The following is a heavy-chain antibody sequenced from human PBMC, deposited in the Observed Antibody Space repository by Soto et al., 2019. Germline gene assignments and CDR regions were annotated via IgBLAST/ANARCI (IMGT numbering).Heavy chain of an antibody. CDR1: SGSISSSNW. D-gene: IGHD5-12*01. Sequence: QVQLQESGPGLVKPSGTLSLTCAVSSGSISSSNWWSWVRQPPGKGLEWIGEIYHSGSTNYNPSLKSRVTISVDKSKNQFSLKLSSVTAADTAVYYCARGFGGYDAYYYYYYMDVWGKGTTVTVSS. J-gene: IGHJ6*03. CDR3: ARGFGGYDAYYYYYYMDV. V-gene: IGHV4-4*02. CDR2: IYHSGST.